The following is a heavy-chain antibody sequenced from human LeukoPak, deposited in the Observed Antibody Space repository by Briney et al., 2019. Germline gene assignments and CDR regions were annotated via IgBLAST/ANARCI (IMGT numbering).Heavy chain of an antibody. CDR2: IYYSGST. D-gene: IGHD4-23*01. CDR3: APVGTTVATDY. V-gene: IGHV4-59*12. J-gene: IGHJ4*02. CDR1: GGSISSYY. Sequence: SETLSLTCTVSGGSISSYYWSWIRQPPGKGLEWIGYIYYSGSTNYNPSLKSRVTISVDTSKNQFSLKLSSVTAADTAVYYCAPVGTTVATDYWGQGTLVTVSS.